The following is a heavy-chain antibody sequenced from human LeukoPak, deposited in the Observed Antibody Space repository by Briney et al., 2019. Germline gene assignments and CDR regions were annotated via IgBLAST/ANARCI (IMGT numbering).Heavy chain of an antibody. CDR3: ARENDYGGNSDAFDI. Sequence: SETLSLTCTVSGGSISSSSYYWSWIRQPPGKGLEWIGYIYYSGSTNYNPSLKSRVTISVDTSKNQFSLKLSSVTAADTAVYYCARENDYGGNSDAFDIWGQGTMVTVSS. J-gene: IGHJ3*02. D-gene: IGHD4-23*01. CDR1: GGSISSSSYY. V-gene: IGHV4-61*01. CDR2: IYYSGST.